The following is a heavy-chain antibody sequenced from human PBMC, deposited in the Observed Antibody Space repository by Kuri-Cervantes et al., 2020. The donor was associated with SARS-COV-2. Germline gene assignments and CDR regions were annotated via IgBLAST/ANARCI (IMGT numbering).Heavy chain of an antibody. Sequence: GESLKISCTASGFALSDFGMSWVRQAPGKGLEWVSRINSDGSSTSYADSVKGRFTISRDNAKNTLYLQMNSLRAEDTAVYYCAREKYYDFWSGYYGGAYGMDVWGQGTTVTVSS. V-gene: IGHV3-74*01. D-gene: IGHD3-3*01. CDR3: AREKYYDFWSGYYGGAYGMDV. CDR2: INSDGSST. CDR1: GFALSDFG. J-gene: IGHJ6*02.